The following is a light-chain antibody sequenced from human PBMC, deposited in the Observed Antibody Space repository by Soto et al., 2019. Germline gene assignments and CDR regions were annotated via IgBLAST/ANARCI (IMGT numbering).Light chain of an antibody. CDR3: HHYET. CDR1: QSVSRSY. J-gene: IGKJ1*01. Sequence: EIVLTQSPGTLSLSPGDRATLSCRASQSVSRSYLGWYQQKPGQAPRLLMYDASIGAAGVPDRFSGGGSGTEFTLTISRLEPEDFTVYYCHHYETFGQGTKV. V-gene: IGKV3-20*01. CDR2: DAS.